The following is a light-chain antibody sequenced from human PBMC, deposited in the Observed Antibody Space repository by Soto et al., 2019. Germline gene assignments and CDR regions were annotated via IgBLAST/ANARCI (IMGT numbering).Light chain of an antibody. CDR3: AAWDDSLNGPYV. V-gene: IGLV1-44*01. CDR2: SNN. CDR1: SSNIGSNT. Sequence: QSVLTQPPSASGTPGQRVTISCSGSSSNIGSNTVNWYQQLPGTAPKLLIYSNNQRPSGVPDRFSGSKSGTSASLAISGLQSEDEADYYCAAWDDSLNGPYVFGTRTQLTVL. J-gene: IGLJ1*01.